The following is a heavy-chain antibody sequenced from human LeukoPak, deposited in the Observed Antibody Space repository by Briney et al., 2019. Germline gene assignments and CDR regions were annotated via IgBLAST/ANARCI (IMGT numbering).Heavy chain of an antibody. Sequence: SETLSLTCTVSGGSVSSGSYYWSWIRQPPGKGPEWIGYIYYSGSTNYNPSLKSRVTISVDTSKNQFSLKLSSVTAADTAVYYCARVRGHYDSSGYYYSYFDYWGQGTLVTVSS. CDR3: ARVRGHYDSSGYYYSYFDY. CDR2: IYYSGST. D-gene: IGHD3-22*01. CDR1: GGSVSSGSYY. J-gene: IGHJ4*02. V-gene: IGHV4-61*01.